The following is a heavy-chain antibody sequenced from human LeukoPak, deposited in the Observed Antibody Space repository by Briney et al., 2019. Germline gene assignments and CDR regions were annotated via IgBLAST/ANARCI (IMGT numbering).Heavy chain of an antibody. J-gene: IGHJ4*02. CDR3: ARFGGTSSWHQEVFYY. V-gene: IGHV4-59*07. CDR1: GGSINIYN. Sequence: SDTLSLTCTLSGGSINIYNWNWPPQPPEKGVEWMGYISYNGNPHHHPPLKSRVAMSVDTSHVQLSLRPGSVTAADTAVYYCARFGGTSSWHQEVFYYWGQGAPVTVSS. D-gene: IGHD2-15*01. CDR2: ISYNGNP.